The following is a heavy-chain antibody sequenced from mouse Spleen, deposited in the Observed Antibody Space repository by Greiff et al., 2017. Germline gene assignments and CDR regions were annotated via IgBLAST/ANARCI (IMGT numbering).Heavy chain of an antibody. CDR1: GFTFSSYA. V-gene: IGHV5-9*01. Sequence: DVMLVESGGGLVKLGGSLKLSCAASGFTFSSYAMSWVRQTPEKRLEWVATISSGGGNTYYPDSVKGRFTISRDNAKNTLYLQMSSLKSEDTAMYYCARQGGNFYWYFDVWGAGTTVTVSS. CDR3: ARQGGNFYWYFDV. J-gene: IGHJ1*01. CDR2: ISSGGGNT. D-gene: IGHD2-1*01.